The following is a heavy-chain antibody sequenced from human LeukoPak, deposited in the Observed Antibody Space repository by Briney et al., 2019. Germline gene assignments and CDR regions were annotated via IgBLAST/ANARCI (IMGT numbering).Heavy chain of an antibody. D-gene: IGHD2-15*01. J-gene: IGHJ4*02. V-gene: IGHV4-31*03. Sequence: PSETLSLTCTVSGGSISSGGYYWSWIRQHPGKGLEWIGYIYYSGSTYYNPSLKSRVTISVDTSKNQFSLKLSSVTAADTAVYYCARGLSDIVVVVAATNFDYWGQGTLVTVSS. CDR3: ARGLSDIVVVVAATNFDY. CDR1: GGSISSGGYY. CDR2: IYYSGST.